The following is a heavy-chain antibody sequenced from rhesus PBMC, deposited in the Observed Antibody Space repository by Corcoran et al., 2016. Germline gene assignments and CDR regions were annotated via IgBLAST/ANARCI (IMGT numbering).Heavy chain of an antibody. CDR1: GFTFSDYY. V-gene: IGHV3-178*01. CDR3: ARAWVNYFDY. D-gene: IGHD5-24*01. Sequence: EVQLVESGGGLAKPGGSLRLSCAASGFTFSDYYMDWVRQWPGRGLGWGSRISNGGGSTWYADSVKGRFTISRENAKNTLYLQMNSLRAEDTAVYYCARAWVNYFDYWGQGVLVTVSS. J-gene: IGHJ4*01. CDR2: ISNGGGST.